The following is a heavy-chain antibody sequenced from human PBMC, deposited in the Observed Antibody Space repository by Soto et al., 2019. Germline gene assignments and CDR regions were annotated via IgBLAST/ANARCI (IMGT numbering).Heavy chain of an antibody. CDR2: IGGRGGNA. CDR1: GFSFNNYA. Sequence: EVHLLESGGGLVQRGGSLRLSCVASGFSFNNYAMNWVRLAPGKGLEWVATIGGRGGNAFYGDSMKGRFTISRDISKNALYLQMNTLRAEDTALYFCAKSYSTNWYDYFDPWGQGTLVTVSS. CDR3: AKSYSTNWYDYFDP. V-gene: IGHV3-23*01. D-gene: IGHD6-13*01. J-gene: IGHJ4*02.